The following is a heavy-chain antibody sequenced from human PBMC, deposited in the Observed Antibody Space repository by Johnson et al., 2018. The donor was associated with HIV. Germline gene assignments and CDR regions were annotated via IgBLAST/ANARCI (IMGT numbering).Heavy chain of an antibody. V-gene: IGHV3-66*01. Sequence: EQLVESGGGLVQPGGSLRLSCAASGFTVSSNYMSWVRQAPGKGLEWVSVIYSGGSTYYADSVKGRFTISRDNSKNTLYLQMNSLRAEDTAVYYCARDLGVATAKVNAFDIWGQGTMVTVSS. D-gene: IGHD5-12*01. CDR3: ARDLGVATAKVNAFDI. CDR1: GFTVSSNY. J-gene: IGHJ3*02. CDR2: IYSGGST.